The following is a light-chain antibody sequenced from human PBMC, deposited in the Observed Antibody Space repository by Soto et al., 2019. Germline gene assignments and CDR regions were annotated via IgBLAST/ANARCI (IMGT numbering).Light chain of an antibody. CDR3: SSYTSNSTRV. Sequence: QSALTQPPSASGSPGQSVTISCTGTSGDITDNKYVSWFQQHPGKAPKLLIYEINKRPSGVPHRFSGSKSGNTASLTVSGLQADDEADYYCSSYTSNSTRVFGTGTKLTVL. V-gene: IGLV2-8*01. CDR1: SGDITDNKY. CDR2: EIN. J-gene: IGLJ1*01.